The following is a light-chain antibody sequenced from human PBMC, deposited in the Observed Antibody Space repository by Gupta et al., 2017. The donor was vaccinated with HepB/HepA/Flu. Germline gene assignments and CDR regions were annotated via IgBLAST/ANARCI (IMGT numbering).Light chain of an antibody. CDR3: QQYDNWPLT. CDR2: GAS. Sequence: ETVMTQSPATLSVSPGERATLSCRARQSVGRNLAWYQQRPGQAPRLLIYGASTRGTGIPVRFSGNGSGTEFTLTISSLQSEDFAIYYCQQYDNWPLTFGGGTKVEIK. CDR1: QSVGRN. J-gene: IGKJ4*01. V-gene: IGKV3-15*01.